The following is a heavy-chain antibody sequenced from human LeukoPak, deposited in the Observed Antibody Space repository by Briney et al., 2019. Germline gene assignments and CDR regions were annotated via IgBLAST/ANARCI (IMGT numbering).Heavy chain of an antibody. D-gene: IGHD6-19*01. CDR1: GYRFTSYW. Sequence: GESLKISCKGSGYRFTSYWIAWVRQMPGKGLEWMGSIYPGDSDTRYNPSFQGQVTISADKSITTAYLQWSSLKASDTAMYYCATPQVSGWNFDYWGQGTLVTVSS. V-gene: IGHV5-51*01. CDR2: IYPGDSDT. J-gene: IGHJ4*02. CDR3: ATPQVSGWNFDY.